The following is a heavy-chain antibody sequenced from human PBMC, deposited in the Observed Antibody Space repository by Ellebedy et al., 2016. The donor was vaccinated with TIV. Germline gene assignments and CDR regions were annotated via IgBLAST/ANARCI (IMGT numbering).Heavy chain of an antibody. J-gene: IGHJ5*02. V-gene: IGHV4-59*01. CDR2: IFYSGST. D-gene: IGHD3-22*01. Sequence: SETLSLTCTVSGGSISYYYWSWIRQPPGKGLEWIGYIFYSGSTNYNPSLKSRVTISVDTSKNQFSLKVSSVTAADTAVYYCARLVNNWFDPWGQGTLVTVSS. CDR3: ARLVNNWFDP. CDR1: GGSISYYY.